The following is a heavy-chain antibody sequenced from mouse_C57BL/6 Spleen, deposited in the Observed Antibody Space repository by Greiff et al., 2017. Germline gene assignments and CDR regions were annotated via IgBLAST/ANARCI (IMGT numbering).Heavy chain of an antibody. V-gene: IGHV1-82*01. CDR2: IYPGDGDT. Sequence: QVQLQQSGPELVKPGASVKISCKASGYAFSSSWMNWVKQRPGKGLEWIGRIYPGDGDTNYNGKFKGKATLTADKSSSTAYMQLSSLTSEDSAVDFCARTTTVAYYFDYWGQGTTLTVSS. D-gene: IGHD1-1*01. J-gene: IGHJ2*01. CDR3: ARTTTVAYYFDY. CDR1: GYAFSSSW.